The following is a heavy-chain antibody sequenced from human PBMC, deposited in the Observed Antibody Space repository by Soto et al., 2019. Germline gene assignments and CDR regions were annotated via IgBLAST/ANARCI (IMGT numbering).Heavy chain of an antibody. CDR3: ARCPPVVSAGTYYYYGMDV. CDR2: IIPLFGTA. D-gene: IGHD2-15*01. J-gene: IGHJ6*02. CDR1: GDTFSSYA. Sequence: QVQLLQSGADMKEPGSSVKVSCKASGDTFSSYAITWVRQAPGQGLEWMGGIIPLFGTATYAQNLQGRVTFTAGKSASTAYMELNSLMSEDTAVYCGARCPPVVSAGTYYYYGMDVWGQGTRVIVSS. V-gene: IGHV1-69*06.